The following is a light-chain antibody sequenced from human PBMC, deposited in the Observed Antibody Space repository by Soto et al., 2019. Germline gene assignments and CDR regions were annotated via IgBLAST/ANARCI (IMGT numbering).Light chain of an antibody. CDR2: DVS. V-gene: IGLV2-14*03. Sequence: QSVLTQPASVSGSPGQSITISCTGTSNDVGRYNYVAWYQQHPGKAPKLIIYDVSHRPSGISNRFSGSKSGNTASLTISGLQAEDEADFHCSSYTSSAMFVFGTGTKLTVL. J-gene: IGLJ1*01. CDR1: SNDVGRYNY. CDR3: SSYTSSAMFV.